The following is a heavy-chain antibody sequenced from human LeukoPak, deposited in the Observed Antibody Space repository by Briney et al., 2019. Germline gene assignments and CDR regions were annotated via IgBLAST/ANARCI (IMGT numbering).Heavy chain of an antibody. D-gene: IGHD3-3*01. V-gene: IGHV4-38-2*02. CDR1: GYSISSGYY. CDR3: ARDYDFSSLYYYMDV. Sequence: ASETLSLTCTVSGYSISSGYYWGWIRQPPGQGLEWIGSIYHSGSTYYNPSLKSRVTISVDTSKNQFSLKLSSVTAADTAVYYCARDYDFSSLYYYMDVWGKGTTVTVSS. J-gene: IGHJ6*03. CDR2: IYHSGST.